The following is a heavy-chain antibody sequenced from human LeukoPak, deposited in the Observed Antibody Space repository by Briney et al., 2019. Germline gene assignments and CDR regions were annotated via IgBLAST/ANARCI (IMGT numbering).Heavy chain of an antibody. D-gene: IGHD5-18*01. Sequence: PSETLSLTCTVSGGSISSYYWSWIRQPPGNGLEWIGYIYYSGSTNYNPSLKSRVTISVDTSKNQFSLKLSSVTAADTAVYYCARRGYSYGFDYWGQGTLVTVSS. J-gene: IGHJ4*02. V-gene: IGHV4-59*01. CDR2: IYYSGST. CDR1: GGSISSYY. CDR3: ARRGYSYGFDY.